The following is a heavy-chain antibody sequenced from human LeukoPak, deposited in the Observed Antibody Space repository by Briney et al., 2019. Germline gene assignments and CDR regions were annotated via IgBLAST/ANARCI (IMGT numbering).Heavy chain of an antibody. CDR3: ARDGHYFAMGV. Sequence: GGSLRLSCAASGFTFNYYWMSWVRQTPGKGLEWLANIKPDGSEKYYVDSVRGRFTISRDNAKSSVHLQMNGLRAEDTAIYYCARDGHYFAMGVWGQGTTVTVSS. J-gene: IGHJ6*02. CDR1: GFTFNYYW. V-gene: IGHV3-7*03. CDR2: IKPDGSEK.